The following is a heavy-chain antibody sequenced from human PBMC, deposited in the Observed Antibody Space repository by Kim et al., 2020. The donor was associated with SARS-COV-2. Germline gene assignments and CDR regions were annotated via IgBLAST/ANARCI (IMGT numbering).Heavy chain of an antibody. CDR1: GFTFNTYG. V-gene: IGHV3-33*01. CDR3: ARGPPHASWSGYSNYYYGMSV. CDR2: IWFDGSDK. J-gene: IGHJ6*02. Sequence: GGSLRLSCSASGFTFNTYGMHWVRQPPGKGLEWVAVIWFDGSDKYYADSVKGRFTISRDNSKDTLYLQMRSLRAEDTALYYCARGPPHASWSGYSNYYYGMSVWGQGTTVTVSS. D-gene: IGHD3-3*01.